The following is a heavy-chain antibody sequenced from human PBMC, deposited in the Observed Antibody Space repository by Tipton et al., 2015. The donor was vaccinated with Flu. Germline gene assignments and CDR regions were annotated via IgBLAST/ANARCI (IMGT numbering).Heavy chain of an antibody. CDR2: INPNSGGT. Sequence: QLVQSGAEVKKPGASAKVSCKASGYTFTGYYMHWVRQAPGQGLEWMGWINPNSGGTNYAQKFQGRVTMTRDTSISTAYMELSRLRSDDTAVYYCARMCHRGAGGLYAFDIWGQGTMVTVSS. J-gene: IGHJ3*02. D-gene: IGHD3-16*01. V-gene: IGHV1-2*02. CDR1: GYTFTGYY. CDR3: ARMCHRGAGGLYAFDI.